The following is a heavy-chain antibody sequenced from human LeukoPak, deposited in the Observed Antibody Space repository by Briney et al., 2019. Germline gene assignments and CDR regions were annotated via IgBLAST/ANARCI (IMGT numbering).Heavy chain of an antibody. CDR1: GFTFSSYA. V-gene: IGHV3-64*01. J-gene: IGHJ4*02. CDR2: ISSNGGST. D-gene: IGHD1-1*01. CDR3: ATRPGYRAFDY. Sequence: GGSLRLSCAASGFTFSSYAMHWVRQAPGKGLEYVSAISSNGGSTYYANSVKGRFTISRDNSKNTLYLQMNSLRLEDTAVYYCATRPGYRAFDYWGQGTLVTVSS.